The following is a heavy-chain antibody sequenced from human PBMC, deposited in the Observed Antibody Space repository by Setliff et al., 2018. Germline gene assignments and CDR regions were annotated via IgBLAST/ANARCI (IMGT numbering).Heavy chain of an antibody. J-gene: IGHJ3*02. CDR2: VFSGDSDT. Sequence: GESLKISCKGSGYRFTTCWIGWVRQMPGKGLEWMGIVFSGDSDTRYSPSFQGQVTMSADKSINTAYLQWSSLKASDTAMYYCARLGAPASHDAFDIWGQGTMVTVSS. CDR1: GYRFTTCW. D-gene: IGHD6-25*01. V-gene: IGHV5-51*01. CDR3: ARLGAPASHDAFDI.